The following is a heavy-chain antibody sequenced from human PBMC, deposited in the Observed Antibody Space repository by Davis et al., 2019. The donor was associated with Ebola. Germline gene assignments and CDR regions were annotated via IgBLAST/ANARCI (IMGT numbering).Heavy chain of an antibody. Sequence: PSETLSLTCAVYGGSFSGYYWSWIRQPPGKGLEWIGEINHSGSTNYNPSLKSRVTISVDTSKNQFSLKLSSVTAADTAVYYCARVRYYDYVWGSYRYRNYFDYWGQGTLVTVSS. CDR1: GGSFSGYY. CDR3: ARVRYYDYVWGSYRYRNYFDY. J-gene: IGHJ4*02. D-gene: IGHD3-16*02. V-gene: IGHV4-34*01. CDR2: INHSGST.